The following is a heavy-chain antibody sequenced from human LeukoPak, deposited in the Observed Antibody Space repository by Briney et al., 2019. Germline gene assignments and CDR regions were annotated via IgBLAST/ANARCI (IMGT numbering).Heavy chain of an antibody. J-gene: IGHJ4*02. D-gene: IGHD3-16*01. CDR1: GYSTRTLSYY. CDR2: IYSDWTT. Sequence: SETLSLTCSVSGYSTRTLSYYWGWLRQSPGKGLEWIGRIYSDWTTYSNPSLESRVTLSMDPSKNHFSLKMRSVTADDTAMYYCARDCPRGDRPVARDFFDFWGQGILVAVSS. V-gene: IGHV4-39*07. CDR3: ARDCPRGDRPVARDFFDF.